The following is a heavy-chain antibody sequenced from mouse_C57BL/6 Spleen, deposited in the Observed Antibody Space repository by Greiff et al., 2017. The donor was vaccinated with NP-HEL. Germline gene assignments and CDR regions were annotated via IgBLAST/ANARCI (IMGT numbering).Heavy chain of an antibody. CDR3: ARDSTVVSNYFDY. D-gene: IGHD1-1*01. CDR1: GYTFTDYY. CDR2: INPNNGGT. V-gene: IGHV1-26*01. Sequence: VQLQQSGPELVKPGASVKISCKASGYTFTDYYMNWVKQSHGKSLEWIGDINPNNGGTSYNQKFKGKATLTVDKSSSTAYMELRSLTSEDSAVYYCARDSTVVSNYFDYWGQGTTLTVSS. J-gene: IGHJ2*01.